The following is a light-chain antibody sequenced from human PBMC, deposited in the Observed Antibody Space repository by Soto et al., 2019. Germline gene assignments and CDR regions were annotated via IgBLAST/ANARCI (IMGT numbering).Light chain of an antibody. CDR1: QSINNY. Sequence: DIQMTQSPSTLSASVGDRVTITCRASQSINNYLAWYQQKPGKTPKVLIYKASSLESGVPSRFXGSGSGTEFTLTIGSLQPHDFATYFCLQYNTYSPWTFGQGTKVEIK. CDR2: KAS. V-gene: IGKV1-5*03. CDR3: LQYNTYSPWT. J-gene: IGKJ1*01.